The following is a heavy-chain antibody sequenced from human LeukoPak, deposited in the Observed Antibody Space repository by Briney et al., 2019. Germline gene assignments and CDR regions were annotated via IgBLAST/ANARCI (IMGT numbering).Heavy chain of an antibody. CDR1: GGSISSHY. Sequence: SETPSLTCTVSGGSISSHYWSWIRQPPGKGLEWIGEINHSGSTNYNPSLKSRVTMSVDTSKNQFSLKLSSVTAADTAVYYCAREGSRWGQGTLVTVSS. CDR2: INHSGST. J-gene: IGHJ4*02. V-gene: IGHV4-59*11. CDR3: AREGSR.